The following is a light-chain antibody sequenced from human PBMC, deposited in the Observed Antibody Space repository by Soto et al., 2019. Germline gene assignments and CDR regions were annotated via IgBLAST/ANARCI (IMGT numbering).Light chain of an antibody. CDR1: QSISSW. CDR2: DAS. Sequence: DIQMTQSPSTLSASVGDRVTITCRASQSISSWLAWYQQKPGKAPKLLIYDASSLESGVPSRFSGSGSGTEFTLTISSLQPADFATYYCQQYNSYSHVTFGQGTKLEIK. CDR3: QQYNSYSHVT. J-gene: IGKJ2*01. V-gene: IGKV1-5*01.